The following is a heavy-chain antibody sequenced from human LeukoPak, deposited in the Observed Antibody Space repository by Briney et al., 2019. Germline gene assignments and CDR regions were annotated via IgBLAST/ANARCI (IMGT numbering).Heavy chain of an antibody. CDR1: GFTFSSYA. J-gene: IGHJ4*02. V-gene: IGHV3-23*01. D-gene: IGHD3-22*01. CDR2: ISGSGGST. Sequence: GGSLRLSCAASGFTFSSYAMSWVRQAPGKGLEWVSAISGSGGSTYYADSVMGRFTISRDNAKNTLFLQINSLRAEDTAVYYCARANYYRFDYWGQGTLVTVSS. CDR3: ARANYYRFDY.